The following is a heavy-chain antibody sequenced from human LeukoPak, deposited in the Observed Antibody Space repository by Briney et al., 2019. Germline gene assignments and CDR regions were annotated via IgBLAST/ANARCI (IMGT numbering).Heavy chain of an antibody. V-gene: IGHV4-34*01. CDR2: INHSGST. D-gene: IGHD5-18*01. J-gene: IGHJ4*02. CDR3: ALLGRDSYGRPRFDY. Sequence: PSETLSLTCAVYGGSFSGYYWSWIRQPPGKGLEWIGEINHSGSTNYNPSLKSRVTISVDTSKNQFSLKLSSVTAADTAVHYCALLGRDSYGRPRFDYWGQGTLVTVSS. CDR1: GGSFSGYY.